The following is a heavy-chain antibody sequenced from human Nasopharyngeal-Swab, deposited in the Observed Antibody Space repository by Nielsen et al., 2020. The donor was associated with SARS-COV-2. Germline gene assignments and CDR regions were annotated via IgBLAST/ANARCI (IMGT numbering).Heavy chain of an antibody. D-gene: IGHD3-3*01. Sequence: GESLKISCAASGFTFSSYGMHWVRQAPGKGLEWVAVIWYDGSNKYYADSVKGRFTISRDNSKNTLYLQMNSLRAEDTAVYYCARGSLPYYDFWSGYTGSNYYYGMDVWGQGTTVTVSS. CDR3: ARGSLPYYDFWSGYTGSNYYYGMDV. CDR2: IWYDGSNK. CDR1: GFTFSSYG. J-gene: IGHJ6*02. V-gene: IGHV3-33*01.